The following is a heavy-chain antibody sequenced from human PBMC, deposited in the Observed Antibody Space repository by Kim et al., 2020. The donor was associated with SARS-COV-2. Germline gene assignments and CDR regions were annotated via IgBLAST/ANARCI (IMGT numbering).Heavy chain of an antibody. CDR2: IYYSGST. D-gene: IGHD3-10*01. CDR3: ARDRLWASRFDP. V-gene: IGHV4-59*01. CDR1: GGSISSYY. Sequence: SETLSLTCTVSGGSISSYYWSWIRQPPGKGLEWIGYIYYSGSTNYNPSLKSRVTISVDTSKNQFSLKLSSVTAADTAVYYCARDRLWASRFDPWGQGTLVIVSS. J-gene: IGHJ5*02.